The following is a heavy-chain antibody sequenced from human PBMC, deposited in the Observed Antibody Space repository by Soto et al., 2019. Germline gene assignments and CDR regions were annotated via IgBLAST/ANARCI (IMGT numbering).Heavy chain of an antibody. CDR2: INWNSASI. J-gene: IGHJ3*01. CDR3: AKDTSSSWYVSEALDF. V-gene: IGHV3-9*01. CDR1: GFTFEDYS. Sequence: EVQLVESGGGLVQPGRSLRLSCAASGFTFEDYSMHWVRQAPGQGLEWVSRINWNSASICYADSVKGRITISRDNAKNFLYLQMNSLRAEDTALYYCAKDTSSSWYVSEALDFWGQGTMVTVSP. D-gene: IGHD6-13*01.